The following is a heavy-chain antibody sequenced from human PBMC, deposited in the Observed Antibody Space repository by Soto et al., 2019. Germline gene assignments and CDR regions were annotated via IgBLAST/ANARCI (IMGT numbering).Heavy chain of an antibody. Sequence: EVQLVESGGGLVQPGASLRLTCAASGFTFSDYWIHWVRQAPGKGLVWVSSIKFDGSSANYADSVQGRFTISRDNARDTVYLQMTSLGAEDTAVYYCAGGVRGHYGFDVWRQGTMVTVSS. CDR2: IKFDGSSA. CDR1: GFTFSDYW. J-gene: IGHJ3*01. CDR3: AGGVRGHYGFDV. V-gene: IGHV3-74*01. D-gene: IGHD3-10*01.